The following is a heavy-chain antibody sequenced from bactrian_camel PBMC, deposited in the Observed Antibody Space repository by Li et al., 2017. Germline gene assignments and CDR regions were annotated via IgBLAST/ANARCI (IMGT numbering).Heavy chain of an antibody. CDR2: ISDDIGSLT. Sequence: HVQLVESGGGLVQPGGSLRLSCEASGFTFRNFIMSWVRQAPGEGPEWVASISDDIGSLTYYKDSVKGRFTISKDNAKNTVYLQMNSLKSEDTALYSCVVTWGSSWYYFDSWGQGTQVTVS. D-gene: IGHD6*01. CDR3: VVTWGSSWYYFDS. V-gene: IGHV3-2*01. CDR1: GFTFRNFI. J-gene: IGHJ6*01.